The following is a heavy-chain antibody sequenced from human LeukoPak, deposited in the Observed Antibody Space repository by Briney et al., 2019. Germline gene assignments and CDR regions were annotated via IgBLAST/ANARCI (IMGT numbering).Heavy chain of an antibody. V-gene: IGHV4-34*01. J-gene: IGHJ6*02. CDR1: GGSFSGYY. CDR3: ARVRRTDFYYYYGMDV. Sequence: SETLSLTCAVYGGSFSGYYWSWIRQPPGKGLEWIGEINHSGSTNYNPSLKSRVAISVDTSKNQFSLKLSSVTAADTAVYYCARVRRTDFYYYYGMDVWGQGTTVTVSS. D-gene: IGHD1-1*01. CDR2: INHSGST.